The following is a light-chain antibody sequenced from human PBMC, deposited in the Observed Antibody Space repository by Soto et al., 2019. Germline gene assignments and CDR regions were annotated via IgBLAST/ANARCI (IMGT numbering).Light chain of an antibody. J-gene: IGLJ2*01. CDR2: DVS. Sequence: QSALTQPASVSGSPGQSITISCTGTSSDVGGHDYVSWYQEHPGKAPKLMIFDVSNRPSGVSNRFSGSKSGNTASLTISGLQAEDEADYYCSSYTTSNSLVVFGGGTKLTVL. V-gene: IGLV2-14*01. CDR1: SSDVGGHDY. CDR3: SSYTTSNSLVV.